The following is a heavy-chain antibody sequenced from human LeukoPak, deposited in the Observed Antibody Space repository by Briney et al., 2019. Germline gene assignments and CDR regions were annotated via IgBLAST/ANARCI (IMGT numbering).Heavy chain of an antibody. V-gene: IGHV1-18*01. D-gene: IGHD1-1*01. CDR2: ISPSNINT. Sequence: GASAKVSCKASGYTFSSYGISWVRQAPGQGLEWMGWISPSNINTNYAPKFRDRLTMTTDTPTTTAYMELRSLRSDDTAVYYCVRDQGHNVDNWGQGTLVTVSS. CDR1: GYTFSSYG. J-gene: IGHJ4*02. CDR3: VRDQGHNVDN.